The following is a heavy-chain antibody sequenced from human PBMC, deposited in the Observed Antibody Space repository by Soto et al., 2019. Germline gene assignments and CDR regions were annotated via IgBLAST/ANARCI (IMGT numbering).Heavy chain of an antibody. J-gene: IGHJ6*03. Sequence: QVQLVESGGGVVQPGRSLRLSCAASGFTLSSYGMHWVRQAPGKGLEWVAGISSDGSNQYSADSVKGRFTISRDNSKNTLYLQMNTLRVEDTAVYYCAKEATVTSADYYYFFMDVWGTGTTVTVSS. D-gene: IGHD4-17*01. CDR1: GFTLSSYG. CDR2: ISSDGSNQ. CDR3: AKEATVTSADYYYFFMDV. V-gene: IGHV3-30*18.